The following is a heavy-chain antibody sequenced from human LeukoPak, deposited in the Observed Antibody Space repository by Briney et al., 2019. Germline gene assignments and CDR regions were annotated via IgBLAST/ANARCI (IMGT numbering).Heavy chain of an antibody. J-gene: IGHJ6*03. V-gene: IGHV5-51*01. CDR2: IYPGDSDT. D-gene: IGHD6-6*01. CDR3: ARHLYSSSSGEYYYCHYMDV. Sequence: GESLKISCKGSGYSFTSYWIGWVRQMPGKGLEWMGIIYPGDSDTRYSPSFQGQVTISADKSISTAYLQWSSLKASDTAMYYCARHLYSSSSGEYYYCHYMDVWGESTTVTVSS. CDR1: GYSFTSYW.